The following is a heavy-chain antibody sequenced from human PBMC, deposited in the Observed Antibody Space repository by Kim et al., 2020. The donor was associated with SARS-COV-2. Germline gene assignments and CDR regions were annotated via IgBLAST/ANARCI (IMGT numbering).Heavy chain of an antibody. CDR1: GFTFSDYY. CDR3: ASLYSSGWYGIDY. J-gene: IGHJ4*02. Sequence: GGSLRLSCAASGFTFSDYYMSWIRQAPGKGLEWVSYISSSGRTIYYADSVKGRFTISRDNAKNSLYLQMNSLRGEDTAVYYCASLYSSGWYGIDYWGQGTLVTVSS. D-gene: IGHD6-19*01. V-gene: IGHV3-11*01. CDR2: ISSSGRTI.